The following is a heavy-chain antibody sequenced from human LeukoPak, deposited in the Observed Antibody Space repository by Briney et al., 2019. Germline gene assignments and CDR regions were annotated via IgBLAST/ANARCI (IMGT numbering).Heavy chain of an antibody. Sequence: GGSLRLSCAASGFTFSSYAMSWVRQAPGKGLEWVSAISGSGGSTYYADSVKGRFTISRDNSKNSLYLQMNSLRADDTAMYYCTRGGGSSYGSDFWYFDLWGRGALVTVSS. D-gene: IGHD5-18*01. CDR3: TRGGGSSYGSDFWYFDL. V-gene: IGHV3-23*01. CDR2: ISGSGGST. J-gene: IGHJ2*01. CDR1: GFTFSSYA.